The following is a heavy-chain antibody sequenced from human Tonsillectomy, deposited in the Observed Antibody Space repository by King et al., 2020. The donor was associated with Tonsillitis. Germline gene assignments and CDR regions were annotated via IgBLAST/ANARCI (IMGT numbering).Heavy chain of an antibody. CDR2: KEEGERK. D-gene: IGHD3-10*01. J-gene: IGHJ2*01. V-gene: IGHV4-39*01. CDR1: GGNSRRRREE. CDR3: ARHERMVDTKIRGGKWYFDL. Sequence: GGNSRRRREEGGGRRERKGKGKEGRGRKEEGERKEEKEESKGRVTISEDTSKNQFSLHLSSVTAADTAVYYCARHERMVDTKIRGGKWYFDLWGRGTLVTVSS.